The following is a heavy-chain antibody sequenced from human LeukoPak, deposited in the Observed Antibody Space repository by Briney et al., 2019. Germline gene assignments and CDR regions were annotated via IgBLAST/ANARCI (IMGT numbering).Heavy chain of an antibody. CDR3: VRDPLFSAGIAVAGRDY. D-gene: IGHD6-19*01. J-gene: IGHJ4*02. V-gene: IGHV3-66*01. CDR1: GFTVSSNY. Sequence: GGSLRLSCAASGFTVSSNYMSWVRQAPGKGLEWVSVIYSGGSTYYADSVKGRFTISRDNSKNTLYLQMNSLRAEDTAVYYCVRDPLFSAGIAVAGRDYWGQGTLVTVSS. CDR2: IYSGGST.